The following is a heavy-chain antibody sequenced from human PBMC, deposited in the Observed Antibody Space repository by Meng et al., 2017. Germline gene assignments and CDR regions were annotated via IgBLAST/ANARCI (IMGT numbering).Heavy chain of an antibody. CDR1: GFTFDDYG. J-gene: IGHJ4*02. CDR3: ARDLLRNDGSFDY. Sequence: GESLKISCAASGFTFDDYGMSWVRQAPGKGLEWVSGINWNGGSTGYADSVKGRFTISGDNAKNSLYLQMNSLRAEDTALYYCARDLLRNDGSFDYWGQGTLVTVSS. CDR2: INWNGGST. V-gene: IGHV3-20*04. D-gene: IGHD1-1*01.